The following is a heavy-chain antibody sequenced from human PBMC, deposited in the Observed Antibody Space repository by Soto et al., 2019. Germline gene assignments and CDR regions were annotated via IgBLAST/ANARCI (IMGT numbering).Heavy chain of an antibody. CDR3: AKGGWNYYDSRYYYYGMDV. Sequence: GGSLRLSCAASGFTFSSYAMSWVRQAPGKGLEWVSAISGSGGSTYYADSVKGRFTISRDNSKNTLYLQMNSLRAEDTAVYYCAKGGWNYYDSRYYYYGMDVWGQGTTVNVSS. CDR1: GFTFSSYA. V-gene: IGHV3-23*01. D-gene: IGHD3-22*01. CDR2: ISGSGGST. J-gene: IGHJ6*01.